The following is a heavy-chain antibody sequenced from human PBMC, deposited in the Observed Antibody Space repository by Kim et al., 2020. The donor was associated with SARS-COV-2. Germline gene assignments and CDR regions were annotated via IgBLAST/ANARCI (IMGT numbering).Heavy chain of an antibody. CDR3: ARDRPSGSYSFVYFQH. J-gene: IGHJ1*01. V-gene: IGHV1-69*13. CDR1: GGTFSSYA. CDR2: IIPIFGTA. D-gene: IGHD1-26*01. Sequence: SVKVSCKASGGTFSSYAISWVRQAPGQGLEWMGGIIPIFGTANYAQKFQGRVTITADESTSTAYMELSSLRSEDTAVYYCARDRPSGSYSFVYFQHWGQGTLVTVSS.